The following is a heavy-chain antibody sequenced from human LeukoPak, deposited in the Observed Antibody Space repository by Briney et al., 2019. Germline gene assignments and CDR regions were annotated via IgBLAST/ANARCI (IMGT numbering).Heavy chain of an antibody. D-gene: IGHD3-16*01. CDR3: ARDLGDWYTSGFDD. CDR1: GFTFRNYE. Sequence: GRSLRLSCAGSGFTFRNYEMSWVRQAPGKGLEWVSHISRDGSTVYYRDSVKGRFTISRDNVKNSLYLQMNSLRVEDTGVYYCARDLGDWYTSGFDDWGQGSLVIVSS. V-gene: IGHV3-48*03. CDR2: ISRDGSTV. J-gene: IGHJ4*02.